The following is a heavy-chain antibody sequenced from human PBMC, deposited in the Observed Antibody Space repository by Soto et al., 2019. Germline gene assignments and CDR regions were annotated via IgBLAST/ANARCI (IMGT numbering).Heavy chain of an antibody. J-gene: IGHJ5*02. D-gene: IGHD6-13*01. V-gene: IGHV3-21*01. Sequence: GGSLRLSCAASEFTFRSFTMNWVRQAPGKGLEWVSTISSNSAYIYYTDALRGRFTISRDNAKNSLHLQMNSLRAEDTAVYYCTRDASRDSSARGWFDPWGPGTLVTVSS. CDR2: ISSNSAYI. CDR3: TRDASRDSSARGWFDP. CDR1: EFTFRSFT.